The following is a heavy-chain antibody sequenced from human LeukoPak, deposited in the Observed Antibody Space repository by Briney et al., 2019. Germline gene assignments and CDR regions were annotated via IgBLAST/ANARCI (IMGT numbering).Heavy chain of an antibody. CDR2: IDSSSSYI. J-gene: IGHJ1*01. Sequence: PGGSLRLSCAASGFTFNNHNMNWVRQAPGKGLEWVSSIDSSSSYIYYADSVKGRFTISRDNAKNSLYLQMNSLRAEDTAVYYCARDPPSFQHWGQGTLVTVSS. CDR3: ARDPPSFQH. V-gene: IGHV3-21*01. CDR1: GFTFNNHN.